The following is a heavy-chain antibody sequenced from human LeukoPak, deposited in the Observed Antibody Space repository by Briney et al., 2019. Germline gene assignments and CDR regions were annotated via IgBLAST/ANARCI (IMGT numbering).Heavy chain of an antibody. CDR3: ARDGEEGFDY. D-gene: IGHD7-27*01. J-gene: IGHJ4*02. CDR2: IYHSGST. V-gene: IGHV4-30-2*01. CDR1: GGSISSGGYY. Sequence: SETLSLTCTVSGGSISSGGYYWSWIRQPPGKGLGWIGYIYHSGSTYYNPSLKSRVTISVDRSKNQFSLKLSSVTAADTAVYYCARDGEEGFDYWGQGTLVTVSS.